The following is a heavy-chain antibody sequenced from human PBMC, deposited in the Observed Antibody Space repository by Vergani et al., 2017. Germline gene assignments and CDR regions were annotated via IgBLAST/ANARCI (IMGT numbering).Heavy chain of an antibody. V-gene: IGHV4-61*02. CDR2: IYTSGST. Sequence: QVQLQESGPGLVKPSQTLSLTCTVSGGSISSGSYYWSWIRQPAGKGLEWIGRIYTSGSTNYNPSLKSRVTISVDTSKNQFSLKLSFVTAADTAVYYCARVSLWRTHGADDAFDIWGQGTMVTVSS. J-gene: IGHJ3*02. D-gene: IGHD2-8*01. CDR1: GGSISSGSYY. CDR3: ARVSLWRTHGADDAFDI.